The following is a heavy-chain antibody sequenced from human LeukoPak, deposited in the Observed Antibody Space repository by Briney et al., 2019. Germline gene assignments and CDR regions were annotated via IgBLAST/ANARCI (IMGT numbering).Heavy chain of an antibody. CDR3: ARGLDSSGYWGYFDY. D-gene: IGHD3-22*01. CDR2: IYSGGST. V-gene: IGHV3-66*02. J-gene: IGHJ4*02. CDR1: GFTVSSNY. Sequence: GGSLRLSCAASGFTVSSNYMSWVRQAPGKGLEWVSVIYSGGSTYYADSVKGRFTISRDNSKNILYLQMSSLRAEDTAVYYCARGLDSSGYWGYFDYWGQGTLVTVSS.